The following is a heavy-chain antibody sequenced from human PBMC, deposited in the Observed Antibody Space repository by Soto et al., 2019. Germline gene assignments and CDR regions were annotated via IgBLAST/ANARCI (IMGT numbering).Heavy chain of an antibody. V-gene: IGHV4-31*03. CDR1: GGSISSGGYY. CDR2: IYYSGST. CDR3: ARASSSWEQGIDY. D-gene: IGHD6-13*01. Sequence: SETLSLTCTVSGGSISSGGYYWSWIRQHPGKGLEWIGYIYYSGSTYYNPSLKSRVTISVDTSKNQFSLKLSSVTAADTAVYYCARASSSWEQGIDYWGQGTLVTVS. J-gene: IGHJ4*02.